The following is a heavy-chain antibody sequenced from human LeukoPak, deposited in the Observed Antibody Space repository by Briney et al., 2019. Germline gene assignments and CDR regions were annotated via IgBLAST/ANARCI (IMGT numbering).Heavy chain of an antibody. CDR3: ARGRYSSSDLDY. V-gene: IGHV4-34*01. J-gene: IGHJ4*02. CDR1: GGSFSGYY. D-gene: IGHD4-11*01. Sequence: SETLSLTCAVYGGSFSGYYWSWIRQPPGKGLEWIGEINHSGSTNYNPSLKSRVTISVDTSKNQFSLKLSSVTAADTAVYYCARGRYSSSDLDYWGQGTLVTVSS. CDR2: INHSGST.